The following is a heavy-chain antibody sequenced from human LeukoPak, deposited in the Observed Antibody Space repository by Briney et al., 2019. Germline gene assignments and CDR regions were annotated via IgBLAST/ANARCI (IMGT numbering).Heavy chain of an antibody. CDR3: AKRHSSGWLFDY. CDR1: GSTFDDYA. CDR2: ISWNSGSI. D-gene: IGHD6-19*01. V-gene: IGHV3-9*01. Sequence: GGSLRLSCAASGSTFDDYAMHWVRQAPGKGLEWVSGISWNSGSIGYADSVKGRFTISRDNAKKSLYLQMNSLRAEDTALYYCAKRHSSGWLFDYWGQGTLVTVSS. J-gene: IGHJ4*02.